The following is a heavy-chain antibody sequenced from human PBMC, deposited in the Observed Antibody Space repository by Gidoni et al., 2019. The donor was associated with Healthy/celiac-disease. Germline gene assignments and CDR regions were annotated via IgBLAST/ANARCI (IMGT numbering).Heavy chain of an antibody. CDR2: IYYSGST. J-gene: IGHJ4*02. CDR1: GGSISSSSYY. V-gene: IGHV4-39*01. D-gene: IGHD5-18*01. CDR3: ARRTAMVDYDY. Sequence: QLQLQESGPGLVKPSETLSLTCTVSGGSISSSSYYWGWIRQPPGKGLEWIGSIYYSGSTYYNPSLKSRVTISVDTSKNQFSLKLSSVTAADTAVYYCARRTAMVDYDYWGQGTLVTVSS.